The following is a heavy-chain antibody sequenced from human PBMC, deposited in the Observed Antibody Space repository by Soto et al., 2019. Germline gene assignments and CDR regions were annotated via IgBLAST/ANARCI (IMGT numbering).Heavy chain of an antibody. D-gene: IGHD6-19*01. CDR1: GFTFSNYG. V-gene: IGHV3-23*01. CDR2: ISGSGVST. J-gene: IGHJ2*01. Sequence: EVQLLESGGGLVQPGGSLRLSCAASGFTFSNYGMSWVRQAPGQGLEWVSAISGSGVSTYYADAVKGRFTISRDNYRNTLYLQMNSLRAEDTAVYYCAKLEHGLAVAGTNWYFGLWGRGTLVTVSS. CDR3: AKLEHGLAVAGTNWYFGL.